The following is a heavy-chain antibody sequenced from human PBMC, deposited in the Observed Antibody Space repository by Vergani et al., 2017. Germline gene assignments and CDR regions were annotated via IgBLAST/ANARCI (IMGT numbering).Heavy chain of an antibody. J-gene: IGHJ6*03. CDR1: GFTFSSYG. CDR2: ISYDGSNK. D-gene: IGHD6-19*01. Sequence: GQLVESGGDWVQRGGSLRLSCAASGFTFSSYGMHWVRQAPGKGLEWVAVISYDGSNKYYADSVKGRFTISRDNSKNTLYLQMNSLRAEDTAVYYCARSSGWYVYYMDVWGKGTTVTVSS. CDR3: ARSSGWYVYYMDV. V-gene: IGHV3-30*03.